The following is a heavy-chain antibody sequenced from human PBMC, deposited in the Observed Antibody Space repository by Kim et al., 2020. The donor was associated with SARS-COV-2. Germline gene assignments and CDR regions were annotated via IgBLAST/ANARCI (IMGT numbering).Heavy chain of an antibody. Sequence: GESLKISCKGSGYSFTSYWIGWVRQMPGKGLEWMGIIYPGDSDTRYSPSFQGQVTISADKSISTAYLQWSSLKASDTAMYYCASSEELFGYYYGMDVWGQGTTVTVSS. CDR3: ASSEELFGYYYGMDV. CDR2: IYPGDSDT. V-gene: IGHV5-51*01. CDR1: GYSFTSYW. D-gene: IGHD3-10*02. J-gene: IGHJ6*02.